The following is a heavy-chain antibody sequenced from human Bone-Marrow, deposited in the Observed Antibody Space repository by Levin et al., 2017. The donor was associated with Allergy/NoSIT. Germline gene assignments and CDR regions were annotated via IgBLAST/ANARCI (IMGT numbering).Heavy chain of an antibody. D-gene: IGHD2-2*01. J-gene: IGHJ4*02. CDR2: ISRSSSTI. Sequence: GGSLRLSCAASGFTFSRYSMNWVHQAPGRGLEWVSYISRSSSTISYADSVKGRFTISRDNAKNSLYLQMNSLRDEDTAVYYYARPDCSGTSCYYFFDSWGQGTLVTVSS. CDR1: GFTFSRYS. CDR3: ARPDCSGTSCYYFFDS. V-gene: IGHV3-48*02.